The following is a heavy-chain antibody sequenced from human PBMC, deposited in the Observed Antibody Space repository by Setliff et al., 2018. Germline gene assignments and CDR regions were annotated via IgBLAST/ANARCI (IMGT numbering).Heavy chain of an antibody. CDR3: TRDFWPESSGFAFGQ. CDR2: IRSKAYGGTT. D-gene: IGHD3-22*01. J-gene: IGHJ4*02. V-gene: IGHV3-49*04. CDR1: GFIFGDYA. Sequence: GGSLRLSCTASGFIFGDYAMSWVRQAPGKGLEWVGFIRSKAYGGTTEYGASVKGRFTISRDDPKSIAYLRMNSLKIEDTAVYYCTRDFWPESSGFAFGQWGQGTLVTVSS.